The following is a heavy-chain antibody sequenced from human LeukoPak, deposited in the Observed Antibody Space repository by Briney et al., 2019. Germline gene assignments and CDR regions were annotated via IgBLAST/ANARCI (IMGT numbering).Heavy chain of an antibody. Sequence: SETLSLTFAVYGGSFSGYYWSWIRQPPGKGLEWIGEINHSGSTNYNPSLKSRVTISVDTSKNQFSLKLSSVTAADTAVYYCARRFRGTSPIRPWGQGTLVTVSS. D-gene: IGHD2-2*01. CDR2: INHSGST. J-gene: IGHJ5*02. CDR1: GGSFSGYY. CDR3: ARRFRGTSPIRP. V-gene: IGHV4-34*01.